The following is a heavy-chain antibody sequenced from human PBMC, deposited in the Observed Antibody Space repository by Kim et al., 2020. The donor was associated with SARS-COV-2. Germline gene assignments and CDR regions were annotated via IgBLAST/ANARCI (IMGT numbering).Heavy chain of an antibody. CDR2: ISSSGSTI. CDR1: GFTFSSYE. V-gene: IGHV3-48*03. J-gene: IGHJ4*02. Sequence: GGSLRLSCAASGFTFSSYEMNWVRQAPGKGLEWVSYISSSGSTIYYADSVKGRFTISRDNAKNSLYLQMNSLRAEDTAVYYCARAWWEHIVVVTAIRPKGFDYWGQGTLVTVSS. D-gene: IGHD2-21*02. CDR3: ARAWWEHIVVVTAIRPKGFDY.